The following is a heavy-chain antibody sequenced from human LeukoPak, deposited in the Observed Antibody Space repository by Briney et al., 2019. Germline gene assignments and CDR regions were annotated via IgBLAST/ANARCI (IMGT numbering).Heavy chain of an antibody. Sequence: PSETLSLTCTVSGGSISSSSSYWGWIRQPPGKGLEWIGSLYYGGRTYYNPSLKSRVTISVDTSKNQFSLRLSSVTAADTAVYYCAMTTVTTFFSASDDSWGQGTLVTVSS. CDR1: GGSISSSSSY. D-gene: IGHD4-17*01. V-gene: IGHV4-39*01. J-gene: IGHJ4*02. CDR2: LYYGGRT. CDR3: AMTTVTTFFSASDDS.